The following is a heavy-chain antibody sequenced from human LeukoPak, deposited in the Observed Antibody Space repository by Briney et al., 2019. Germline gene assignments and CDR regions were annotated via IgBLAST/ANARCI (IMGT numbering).Heavy chain of an antibody. D-gene: IGHD5-24*01. V-gene: IGHV3-53*01. J-gene: IGHJ4*02. CDR1: GFTVNNDY. CDR3: ARDQSNIEMSLGY. CDR2: IYTGGST. Sequence: GGSLRLSCAASGFTVNNDYMSWVRQAPGKGLEWISIIYTGGSTYYADSVKGRFTISRDNSKNTLYLQMNSLRVEDTAVYYCARDQSNIEMSLGYWGQGTLVTVSP.